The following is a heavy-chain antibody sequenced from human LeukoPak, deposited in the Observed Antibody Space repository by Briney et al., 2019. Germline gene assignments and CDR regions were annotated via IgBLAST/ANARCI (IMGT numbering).Heavy chain of an antibody. D-gene: IGHD6-13*01. CDR2: INHSGST. Sequence: SETLSLTCAVYGGSFSGYYWSWIRQPPGKGLEWIGEINHSGSTNYNPSLKSRVTISVDTSKNQFSLKLSSVTAADTAVYYCARVPPSGSWYAFDIWGQGTRVTVSS. V-gene: IGHV4-34*01. J-gene: IGHJ3*02. CDR1: GGSFSGYY. CDR3: ARVPPSGSWYAFDI.